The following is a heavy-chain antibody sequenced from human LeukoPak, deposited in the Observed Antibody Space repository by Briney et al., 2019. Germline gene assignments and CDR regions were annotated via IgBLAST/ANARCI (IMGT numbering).Heavy chain of an antibody. CDR1: GGTFSSYT. CDR2: IIPILGIA. D-gene: IGHD1-26*01. CDR3: VRAVGATNFDY. Sequence: ASVKVSCKASGGTFSSYTISWVRQAPGQGLEWMGRIIPILGIANYAQKFQGRVTITADKSTSTAYMELSSLRSEDTAVYYCVRAVGATNFDYWGQGTLVTVSS. J-gene: IGHJ4*02. V-gene: IGHV1-69*02.